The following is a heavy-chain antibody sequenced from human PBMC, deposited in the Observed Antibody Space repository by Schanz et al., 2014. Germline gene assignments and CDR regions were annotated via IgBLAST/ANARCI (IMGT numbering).Heavy chain of an antibody. CDR1: GGTFSSFG. J-gene: IGHJ4*02. D-gene: IGHD2-21*01. CDR2: IIPSLGLA. V-gene: IGHV1-69*04. Sequence: VQLEQSGAEVKKPGSSVKVSCKASGGTFSSFGINWVRQAPGQGLEWMGRIIPSLGLAKYEQKFQDKVTITADTSTTAAYMELSGLRSEDTAVYYCARDRLECGAECYSVEVFENWGQGTLGIVSS. CDR3: ARDRLECGAECYSVEVFEN.